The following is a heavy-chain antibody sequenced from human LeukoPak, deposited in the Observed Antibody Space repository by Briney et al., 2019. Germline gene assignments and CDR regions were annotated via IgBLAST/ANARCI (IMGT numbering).Heavy chain of an antibody. D-gene: IGHD3-16*01. J-gene: IGHJ4*02. CDR3: ARDSPGGVLPDY. V-gene: IGHV1-18*01. CDR2: ISAYNGNT. CDR1: GYTFTSYG. Sequence: ASVKVSCKASGYTFTSYGISWARQAPGQGLEWMGWISAYNGNTNYAQKLQGRVTMTTDTSTSTAYMELRSLRSDDTAVYYCARDSPGGVLPDYWGQGTLVTVSS.